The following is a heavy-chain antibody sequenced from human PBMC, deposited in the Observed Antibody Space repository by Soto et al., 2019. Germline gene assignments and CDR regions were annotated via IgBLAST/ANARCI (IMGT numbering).Heavy chain of an antibody. CDR3: ASHLRDYYDSSGYSNNWFDP. CDR1: GESISSSSYY. V-gene: IGHV4-39*01. D-gene: IGHD3-22*01. CDR2: IYYSGST. Sequence: SETLSLTCIVSGESISSSSYYWGWIRQPPGKGLEWIGSIYYSGSTYYNPSLKSRVTISVDTSKNQFSLKLSSVTAADTAVYYCASHLRDYYDSSGYSNNWFDPWGQGTLVTV. J-gene: IGHJ5*02.